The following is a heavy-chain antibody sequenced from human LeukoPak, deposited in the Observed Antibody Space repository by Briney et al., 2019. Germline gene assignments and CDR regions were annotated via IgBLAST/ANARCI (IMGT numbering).Heavy chain of an antibody. Sequence: GSSVEVSCKASGGTFSSYAISWVRQAPGQGLEWMGRIIPILGIANYAQKFQGRVTITADKSTSTAYMELSSLRSEDTAVYYCARAAVAGTGGVSRFDYWGQGTLVTVSS. J-gene: IGHJ4*02. D-gene: IGHD6-19*01. CDR3: ARAAVAGTGGVSRFDY. V-gene: IGHV1-69*04. CDR2: IIPILGIA. CDR1: GGTFSSYA.